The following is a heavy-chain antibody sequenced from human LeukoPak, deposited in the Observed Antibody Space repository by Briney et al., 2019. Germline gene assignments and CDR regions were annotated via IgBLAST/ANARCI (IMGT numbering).Heavy chain of an antibody. CDR1: GFTFSSYS. J-gene: IGHJ4*02. V-gene: IGHV3-21*01. CDR2: ISSSSSYI. Sequence: GGSLRLSCAASGFTFSSYSMNWVRQAPGKGLEWVSSISSSSSYIYYADSVKGRFTISRDNAKNSLYLQMNNLRVEDTAIYYCVRSFCSGGSCYRGDWSGDYWGQGTLVTVSS. D-gene: IGHD2-15*01. CDR3: VRSFCSGGSCYRGDWSGDY.